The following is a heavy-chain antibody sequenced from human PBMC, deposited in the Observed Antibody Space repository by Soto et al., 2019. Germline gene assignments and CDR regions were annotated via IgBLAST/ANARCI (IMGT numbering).Heavy chain of an antibody. CDR3: ARDRGAIGAYFDY. D-gene: IGHD3-10*01. V-gene: IGHV4-59*01. CDR1: GGSINSYY. Sequence: PSETPSLTCTVSGGSINSYYWSWIRQPPGKGLEWIGYIYYSGSTNYNPSLKSRVTISVDTSKNQFSLKLNSVTAADTAVYYCARDRGAIGAYFDYWGQGTLVTVSS. CDR2: IYYSGST. J-gene: IGHJ4*02.